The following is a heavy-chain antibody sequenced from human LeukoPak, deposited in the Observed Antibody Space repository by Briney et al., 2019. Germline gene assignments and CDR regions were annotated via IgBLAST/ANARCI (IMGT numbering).Heavy chain of an antibody. Sequence: ASVKVSCKASGCTFTGYYMHWVRQAPGQGLEWMGWINPNSGGTNYAQKFQGRVTMTRDASISTAYMELSRLRSDDTAVYYCARVARVTMVRGVRFDPWGQGTLVTVSS. J-gene: IGHJ5*02. CDR3: ARVARVTMVRGVRFDP. V-gene: IGHV1-2*02. CDR2: INPNSGGT. CDR1: GCTFTGYY. D-gene: IGHD3-10*01.